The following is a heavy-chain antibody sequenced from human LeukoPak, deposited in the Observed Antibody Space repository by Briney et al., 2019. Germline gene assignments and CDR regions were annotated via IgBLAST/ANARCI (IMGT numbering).Heavy chain of an antibody. CDR2: IDKKDNFHAT. V-gene: IGHV3-73*01. D-gene: IGHD1-26*01. CDR1: GFTFSGCA. Sequence: PGGSLKLSCAASGFTFSGCAIHWVRQSSGKGLEWVGHIDKKDNFHATAYAASVQGRFSISRDDSKNTAFLHMNSLNTEDMALYYCTRDSGTYNWLDPWGQGTLVTVSS. J-gene: IGHJ5*02. CDR3: TRDSGTYNWLDP.